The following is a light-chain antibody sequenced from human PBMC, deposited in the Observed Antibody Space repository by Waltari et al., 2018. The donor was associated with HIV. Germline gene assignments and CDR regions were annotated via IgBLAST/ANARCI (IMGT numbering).Light chain of an antibody. CDR3: SSYTTSRTWV. V-gene: IGLV2-14*03. J-gene: IGLJ3*02. CDR1: SSDVGHYNS. CDR2: DVT. Sequence: QSALTQPASVSGSPGQSITFSCTGTSSDVGHYNSVSWYQQHPGKAPKLVIFDVTKRPSGISSRFSGSKSGDTASLTISGVQAEDEAEYSCSSYTTSRTWVFGGGTRLTV.